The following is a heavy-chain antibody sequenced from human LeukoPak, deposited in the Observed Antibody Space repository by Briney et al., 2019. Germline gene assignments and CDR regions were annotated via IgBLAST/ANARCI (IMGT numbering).Heavy chain of an antibody. D-gene: IGHD1-26*01. CDR1: GFTFSTYG. J-gene: IGHJ4*02. CDR2: IFSDGSRK. Sequence: GGSLTLSCATSGFTFSTYGMEWVRQAPGKGLEWVAIIFSDGSRKYYADSVKGRFTISRDISRSTLYLEMNSLSAEDTAVYYCARASGPIKKNRFDQWGQGTLVTVSS. V-gene: IGHV3-30*12. CDR3: ARASGPIKKNRFDQ.